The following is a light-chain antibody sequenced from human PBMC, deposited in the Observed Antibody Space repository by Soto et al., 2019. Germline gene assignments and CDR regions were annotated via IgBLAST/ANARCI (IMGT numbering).Light chain of an antibody. CDR2: DAS. V-gene: IGKV3-15*01. CDR3: QHYNNWPPWT. Sequence: ILMTQSPATLSVSPGERATLSCRASQSVSNNLAWYQQKPGQAPRLLIYDASTRATGIPARFSGSGSGTELTLTISGLQSEDFAVYYCQHYNNWPPWTFGQGTKVEIK. CDR1: QSVSNN. J-gene: IGKJ1*01.